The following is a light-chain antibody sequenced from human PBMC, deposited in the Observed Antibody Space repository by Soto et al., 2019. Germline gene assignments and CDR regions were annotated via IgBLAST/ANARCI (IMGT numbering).Light chain of an antibody. J-gene: IGKJ4*01. CDR3: QQRNKWPPVT. CDR1: PSVSNS. Sequence: ESVLTKYTATLSLSPGERATLSRRASPSVSNSLAWYQHKPGQAPRLLIYDASNRATGVPTRFSGSGSGTDFTLTISSLEPEDFAVYYCQQRNKWPPVTFGGGTKVDI. CDR2: DAS. V-gene: IGKV3-11*01.